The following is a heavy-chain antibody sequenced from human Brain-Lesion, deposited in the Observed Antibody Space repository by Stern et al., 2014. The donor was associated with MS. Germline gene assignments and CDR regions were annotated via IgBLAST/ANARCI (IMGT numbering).Heavy chain of an antibody. D-gene: IGHD1-1*01. CDR2: IKSRTDGGTA. CDR3: VAGAQLWL. V-gene: IGHV3-15*01. J-gene: IGHJ4*02. Sequence: EVQLLESGGGLVKSGGSLRLSCAASGFTFSQAWMGWVRQVPGKGLEWVGHIKSRTDGGTANYAASVKDRFTVSRDNSANMLYLQMNSLTIEDTAVYYCVAGAQLWLWGQGTLVTVSS. CDR1: GFTFSQAW.